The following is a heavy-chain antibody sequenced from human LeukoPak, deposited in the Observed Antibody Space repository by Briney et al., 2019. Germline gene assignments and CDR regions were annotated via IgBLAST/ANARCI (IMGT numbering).Heavy chain of an antibody. V-gene: IGHV1-18*01. J-gene: IGHJ4*02. D-gene: IGHD3-3*01. CDR1: GGTFSSYA. CDR3: ARIRFLERLLPVAGDY. CDR2: VSAYNGNT. Sequence: ASVKVSCKASGGTFSSYAISWVRQAPRQGLEWMGWVSAYNGNTNYAQKLQGRVTMTTDTSTSTAYMELRSLRSDDTAVYYCARIRFLERLLPVAGDYWGQGTLVTVSS.